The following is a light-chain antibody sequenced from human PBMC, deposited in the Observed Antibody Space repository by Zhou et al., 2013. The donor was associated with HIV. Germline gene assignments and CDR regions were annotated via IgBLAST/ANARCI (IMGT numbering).Light chain of an antibody. J-gene: IGKJ4*01. CDR2: GAS. V-gene: IGKV3-20*01. CDR3: QQRGNWPPRFT. Sequence: EIVLTQSPGTLSLSPGERATLSCRASHTISANYLAWYQQKPGQAPRLLVYGASTRATGIPDRFTGSGSGTDFTLTFTTLGPEDFAVYYCQQRGNWPPRFTFGGGTKVEIK. CDR1: HTISANY.